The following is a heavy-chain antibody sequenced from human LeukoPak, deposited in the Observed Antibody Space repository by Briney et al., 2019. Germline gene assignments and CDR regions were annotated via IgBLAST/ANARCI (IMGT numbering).Heavy chain of an antibody. J-gene: IGHJ4*02. CDR2: ISAYNGNT. CDR1: GYTFTSYG. Sequence: EASVKVSCKASGYTFTSYGISWVRQAPGQGLEWMGWISAYNGNTNYAQKLQGRVTMTTDTSTSTAYMELRSLRSDDTAVYYCATSWGHVYGGNLDYWGQGTLVTVSS. D-gene: IGHD4-23*01. V-gene: IGHV1-18*01. CDR3: ATSWGHVYGGNLDY.